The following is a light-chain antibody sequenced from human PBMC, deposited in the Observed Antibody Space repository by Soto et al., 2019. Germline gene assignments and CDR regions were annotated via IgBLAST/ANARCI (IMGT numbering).Light chain of an antibody. J-gene: IGLJ1*01. Sequence: QSVLTQPASVSGAPGQPITISCTGTSSHVGGYNYVSWYQLHPGKPPTLIIYEVSHRPSGASNHFSGYKSGNTASLTISGLQAEDEADYYCSSYTSTSTPCVFGPGTKVTVL. CDR3: SSYTSTSTPCV. CDR2: EVS. V-gene: IGLV2-14*01. CDR1: SSHVGGYNY.